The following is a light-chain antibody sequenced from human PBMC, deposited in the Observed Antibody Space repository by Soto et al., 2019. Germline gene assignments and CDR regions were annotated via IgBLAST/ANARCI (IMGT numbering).Light chain of an antibody. V-gene: IGLV1-40*01. CDR1: SSNIGAGYD. CDR3: QSYDSSLSGF. CDR2: GNS. Sequence: QSALTQPPSVSGAPGQRVTISCTGSSSNIGAGYDVHWYQQLPGTAPKLLIYGNSNRPSGVPDRFSGSKSGTSASLAITGLQAEDEADYYCQSYDSSLSGFFGTGTKVTVL. J-gene: IGLJ1*01.